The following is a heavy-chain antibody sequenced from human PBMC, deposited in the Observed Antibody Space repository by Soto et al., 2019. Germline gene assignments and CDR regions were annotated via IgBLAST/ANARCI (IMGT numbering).Heavy chain of an antibody. CDR2: INVANGDT. D-gene: IGHD3-10*01. V-gene: IGHV1-3*01. J-gene: IGHJ4*02. Sequence: QVQLVQSGAEVKQPGASVKVSCKASGYTSTAYPMHWVRQAPGQRLEWMGWINVANGDTGYSQKFQGRVTVTRDTSASTVYMELSSLTSEDTAVYYCARKDYYGAGIYYFDHWGQGTLVTVSS. CDR1: GYTSTAYP. CDR3: ARKDYYGAGIYYFDH.